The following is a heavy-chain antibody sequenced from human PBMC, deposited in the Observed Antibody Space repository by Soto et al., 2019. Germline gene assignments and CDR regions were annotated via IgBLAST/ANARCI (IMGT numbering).Heavy chain of an antibody. V-gene: IGHV3-21*06. J-gene: IGHJ4*02. CDR3: ARVGTDYGSGSPYYSDY. CDR2: ISPSSSFL. CDR1: GFSFRSYY. Sequence: EVQLVESGGGLVKPGGSLRLSCAASGFSFRSYYLNWVRQAPGRGLEWVSSISPSSSFLSYADSVKGRFTISRDNAKSSVHLQTNSLRAEDTAVYFCARVGTDYGSGSPYYSDYWGQGTLVTVSS. D-gene: IGHD3-10*01.